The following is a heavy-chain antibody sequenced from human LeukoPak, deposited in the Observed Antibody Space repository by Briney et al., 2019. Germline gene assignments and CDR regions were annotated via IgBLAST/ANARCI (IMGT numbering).Heavy chain of an antibody. CDR1: GGSINSSSYY. CDR2: IYHSGYN. D-gene: IGHD3-10*01. V-gene: IGHV4-39*01. J-gene: IGHJ4*02. CDR3: ARSSMFRGVTVDY. Sequence: SETLSLTCTVSGGSINSSSYYWVWIRQPPGEALEWLGRIYHSGYNYSNPSLKRRVTISVDSSKRQYPLMQSLMIDANAAEYYCARSSMFRGVTVDYWGQGTLVIV.